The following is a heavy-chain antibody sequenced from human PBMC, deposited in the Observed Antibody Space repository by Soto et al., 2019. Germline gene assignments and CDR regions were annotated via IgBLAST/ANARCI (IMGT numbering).Heavy chain of an antibody. D-gene: IGHD3-16*01. V-gene: IGHV4-31*03. J-gene: IGHJ6*03. CDR2: IYYSGST. Sequence: SETLSLTCTVSGGSISSGGYYWSWIRQHPGKGLEWIGYIYYSGSTYYNPSLKSRVTISVDTSKNQFSLKLSSVTAADTAVYYCARVRYVLRYYYYYMDVWGNGTTVTVSS. CDR3: ARVRYVLRYYYYYMDV. CDR1: GGSISSGGYY.